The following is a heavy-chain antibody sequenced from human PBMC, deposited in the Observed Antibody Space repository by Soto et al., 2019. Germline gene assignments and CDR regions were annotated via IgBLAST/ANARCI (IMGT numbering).Heavy chain of an antibody. CDR1: GFTFSSYA. V-gene: IGHV3-23*01. J-gene: IGHJ4*02. D-gene: IGHD1-26*01. CDR3: AKRGSGSQFDY. CDR2: ISGSGGST. Sequence: EVQLLESGGGLVQPGGSLRLSCAASGFTFSSYAMSWVRQAPGKGLEWVSVISGSGGSTYYADSVKGRFTISRDNSKNQLYMQMNSLRAEDTAVYYCAKRGSGSQFDYWGQGTLVTVSS.